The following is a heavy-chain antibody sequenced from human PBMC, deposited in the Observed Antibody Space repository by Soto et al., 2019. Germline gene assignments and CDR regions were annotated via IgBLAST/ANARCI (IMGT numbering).Heavy chain of an antibody. V-gene: IGHV4-61*08. CDR1: GCSFSSCDYC. CDR2: IYYSGST. J-gene: IGHJ6*02. D-gene: IGHD3-10*01. CDR3: ARSHNYYYYGFDV. Sequence: SETLSLTCTVSGCSFSSCDYCWSWLRQSPGMRLEWIAYIYYSGSTNYNPSLKRRPTISVDTSKSQVIMTLTSMKAAEEDLYYCARSHNYYYYGFDVWGQGTAVTVSS.